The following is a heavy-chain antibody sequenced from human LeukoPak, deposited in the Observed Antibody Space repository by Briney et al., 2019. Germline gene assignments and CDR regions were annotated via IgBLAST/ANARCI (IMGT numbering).Heavy chain of an antibody. Sequence: GGSLRLSCAASGFTFSSYAMSWVRQAPGKGLQWVSVISGSSSSTYYADSVKGRFTISRDYSKNTLYLQINSLRAEDTAVYYSAKDRGVVITHNFDYWGRGTLVSVSS. CDR1: GFTFSSYA. J-gene: IGHJ4*02. D-gene: IGHD3-22*01. V-gene: IGHV3-23*01. CDR2: ISGSSSST. CDR3: AKDRGVVITHNFDY.